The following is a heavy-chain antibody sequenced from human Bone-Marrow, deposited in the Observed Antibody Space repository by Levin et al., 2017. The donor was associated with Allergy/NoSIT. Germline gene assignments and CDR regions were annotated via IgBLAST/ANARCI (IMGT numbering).Heavy chain of an antibody. Sequence: SGGSLRLSCAASGFTFTGYAMNWVRQAPGGGLEWVATLSGSGAIIYYADSVKGRFTVSRDTSKNTLYLQMNSLRAEDTAVYYCAKKATSSAYTWFDPWGQGTLVTVSS. D-gene: IGHD6-6*01. J-gene: IGHJ5*02. CDR3: AKKATSSAYTWFDP. CDR2: LSGSGAII. V-gene: IGHV3-23*01. CDR1: GFTFTGYA.